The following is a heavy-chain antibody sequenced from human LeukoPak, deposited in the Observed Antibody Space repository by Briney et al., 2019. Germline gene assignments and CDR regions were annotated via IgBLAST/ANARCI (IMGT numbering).Heavy chain of an antibody. Sequence: PGGSLRLSCAASGFTVSSNYMSWVRQAPGEGLEWVSVIYSGGSTYYADSVKGRFTISRDNSKNTLYLQMNSLRAEDTAVYYCARDPYGDYGFDYWGQGTLVTVSS. CDR3: ARDPYGDYGFDY. CDR2: IYSGGST. V-gene: IGHV3-53*01. D-gene: IGHD4-17*01. CDR1: GFTVSSNY. J-gene: IGHJ4*02.